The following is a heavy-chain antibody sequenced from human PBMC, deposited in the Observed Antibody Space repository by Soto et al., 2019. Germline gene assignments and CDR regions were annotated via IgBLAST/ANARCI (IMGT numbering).Heavy chain of an antibody. CDR3: ARELGGTTVNTLFDH. D-gene: IGHD4-17*01. CDR2: VNPSGDNT. J-gene: IGHJ4*02. CDR1: GYTFTRYY. Sequence: SVKVSCKASGYTFTRYYIHWVRQAPGQGLEWMGIVNPSGDNTNYAQKFRGRVTMTRDTSTNTVHMELSSLRSEDTAVYFCARELGGTTVNTLFDHWGQGTLVTVSS. V-gene: IGHV1-46*01.